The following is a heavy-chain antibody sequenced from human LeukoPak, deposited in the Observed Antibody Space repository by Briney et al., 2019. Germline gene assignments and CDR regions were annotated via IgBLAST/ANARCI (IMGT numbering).Heavy chain of an antibody. CDR1: GFTASSNY. J-gene: IGHJ4*02. V-gene: IGHV3-53*01. CDR3: ARAFDHHFDY. Sequence: GGSLRLSCAASGFTASSNYMSWVRQAPGKGLEWVSYIYSDGRTFYADSVKGRFTTSRDSSKNTLDFQMNSLRAEDTAVYYCARAFDHHFDYWGQGTLVTVSS. D-gene: IGHD3-16*01. CDR2: IYSDGRT.